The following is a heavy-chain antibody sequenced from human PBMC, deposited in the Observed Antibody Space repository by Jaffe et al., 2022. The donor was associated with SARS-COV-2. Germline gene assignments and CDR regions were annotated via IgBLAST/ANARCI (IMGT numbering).Heavy chain of an antibody. J-gene: IGHJ4*02. V-gene: IGHV4-59*01. CDR1: GGSISSYY. CDR3: AREGTIAAFDY. CDR2: IYYSGST. D-gene: IGHD6-13*01. Sequence: QVQLQESGPGLVKPSETLSLTCTVSGGSISSYYWSWIRQPPGKGLEWIGYIYYSGSTNYNPSLKSRVTISVDTSKNQFSLKLSSVTAADTAVYYCAREGTIAAFDYWGQGTLVTVSS.